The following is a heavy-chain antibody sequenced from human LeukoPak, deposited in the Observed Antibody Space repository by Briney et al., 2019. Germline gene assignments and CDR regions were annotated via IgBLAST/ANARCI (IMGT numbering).Heavy chain of an antibody. D-gene: IGHD3-16*01. CDR3: ARDWYGVGGVPDY. CDR2: IYSGGST. Sequence: GGSLSLSCAASGFTVSSNYMSWVRQAPGKGLECVSIIYSGGSTYYADSVKGRFTISRDNSKNTVYLQMNSLRLEDAAVYYCARDWYGVGGVPDYWGQGTLVTVSS. J-gene: IGHJ4*02. V-gene: IGHV3-66*01. CDR1: GFTVSSNY.